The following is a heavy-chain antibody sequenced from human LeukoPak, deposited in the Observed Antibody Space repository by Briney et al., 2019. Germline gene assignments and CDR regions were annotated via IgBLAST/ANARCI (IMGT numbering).Heavy chain of an antibody. CDR2: INPNSGGT. D-gene: IGHD3-10*01. J-gene: IGHJ4*02. CDR3: ARQGSPLLWFGELLGGYFDY. V-gene: IGHV1-2*02. CDR1: GYTFTGYY. Sequence: GASVKVSCKASGYTFTGYYMHWVRQAPGQGLEWMGWINPNSGGTNYARKFQGRVTMTRDTSISTAYMELSRLRSDDTAVYYCARQGSPLLWFGELLGGYFDYWGQGTLVTVSS.